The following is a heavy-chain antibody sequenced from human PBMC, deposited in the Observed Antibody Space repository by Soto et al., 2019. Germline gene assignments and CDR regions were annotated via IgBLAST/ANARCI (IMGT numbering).Heavy chain of an antibody. V-gene: IGHV4-30-4*01. J-gene: IGHJ4*02. CDR3: ARAVSITMVRGVTDQFDY. D-gene: IGHD3-10*01. Sequence: PSETLSLTCTVSGGSISSVYYYWSWIRQPPGKGLEWIGYIYYSGSTYYNPSLKSRVTISVDTSKNQFSLKLSSVTAADTAVYYCARAVSITMVRGVTDQFDYWGQGTLVTVSS. CDR2: IYYSGST. CDR1: GGSISSVYYY.